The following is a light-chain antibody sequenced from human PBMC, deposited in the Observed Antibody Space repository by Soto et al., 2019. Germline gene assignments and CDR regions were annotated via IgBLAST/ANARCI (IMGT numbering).Light chain of an antibody. V-gene: IGLV1-40*01. CDR2: GNT. J-gene: IGLJ1*01. CDR1: SSNIGAGYE. Sequence: QPVLTQPPSVSGAPGQRVTISCTGSSSNIGAGYEVNWYQHLPGAAPKLLIYGNTNRPSGVPDRFSGSKSGTSASLAITGLHAEDEADYYCQSYDSSLSALYVFGTGTKVTVL. CDR3: QSYDSSLSALYV.